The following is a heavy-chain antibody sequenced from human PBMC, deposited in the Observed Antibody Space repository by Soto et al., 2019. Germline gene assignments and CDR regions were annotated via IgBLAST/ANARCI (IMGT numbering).Heavy chain of an antibody. CDR3: VRTLSDSGLSY. Sequence: ASVKVSCKASGGTFSSYAISWVRQAPGQGLEWMGGIIPIFGTANYAQKFQGRVTITADESTSTAYMELRSLRSDDTAVYYCVRTLSDSGLSYWGQGTLVTVSS. J-gene: IGHJ4*02. CDR2: IIPIFGTA. V-gene: IGHV1-69*13. D-gene: IGHD6-19*01. CDR1: GGTFSSYA.